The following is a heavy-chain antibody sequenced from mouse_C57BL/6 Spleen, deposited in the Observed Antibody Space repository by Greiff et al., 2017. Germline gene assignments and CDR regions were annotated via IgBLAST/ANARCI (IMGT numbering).Heavy chain of an antibody. D-gene: IGHD1-1*01. CDR2: ISSGSSTI. J-gene: IGHJ3*01. CDR1: GFTFSDYG. CDR3: ARGRKSITTVVEGFAY. Sequence: EVMLVESGGGLVKPGGSLKLSCAASGFTFSDYGMHWVRQAPEKGLEWVAYISSGSSTIYYADTVKGRFTISRDNAKNTLFLQMTSLRSEDTAMYYCARGRKSITTVVEGFAYWGQGTLVTVSA. V-gene: IGHV5-17*01.